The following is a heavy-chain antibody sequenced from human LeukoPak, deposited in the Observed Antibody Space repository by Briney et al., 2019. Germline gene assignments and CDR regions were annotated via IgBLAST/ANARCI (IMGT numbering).Heavy chain of an antibody. V-gene: IGHV4-30-4*08. D-gene: IGHD1-1*01. CDR2: IYYSGST. CDR3: ATERAECGADSLLEYYYMDV. CDR1: GGSINSGDYY. Sequence: SETLSLTCTVSGGSINSGDYYWSWIRQPPGKGLEWIGCIYYSGSTYYNPSLKSRVTISVDTSKNQFSLQLSSVTAADTAVYYCATERAECGADSLLEYYYMDVWGKGTTVTVSS. J-gene: IGHJ6*03.